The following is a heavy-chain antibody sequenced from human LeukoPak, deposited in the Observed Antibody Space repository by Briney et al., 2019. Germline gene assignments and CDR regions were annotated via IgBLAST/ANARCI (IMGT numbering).Heavy chain of an antibody. CDR1: GFTFSSYR. CDR3: ARDGVAVAGLDY. V-gene: IGHV3-21*01. CDR2: ISSSSSYI. Sequence: GGSLRLSCAASGFTFSSYRMNWVREAPGKGLEWVSSISSSSSYIYYADSVKGRFTISRDNVQNSLYLQMNSLRGEDTAVYYCARDGVAVAGLDYWGQGTLVTVSS. D-gene: IGHD6-19*01. J-gene: IGHJ4*02.